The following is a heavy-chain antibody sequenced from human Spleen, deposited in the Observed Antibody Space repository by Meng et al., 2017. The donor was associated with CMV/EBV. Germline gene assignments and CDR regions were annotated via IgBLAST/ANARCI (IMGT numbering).Heavy chain of an antibody. Sequence: GESLKISCAASGYTFSSYAMHWVRQAPGKGLEWVAVISYDGSNKYYADSVKSRFTISRDNSKNTLYLQMNSLRAEDTAVYYCARAFYDREQGAFDIWGQGTMVTVSS. CDR2: ISYDGSNK. CDR3: ARAFYDREQGAFDI. V-gene: IGHV3-30-3*01. J-gene: IGHJ3*02. CDR1: GYTFSSYA. D-gene: IGHD3-22*01.